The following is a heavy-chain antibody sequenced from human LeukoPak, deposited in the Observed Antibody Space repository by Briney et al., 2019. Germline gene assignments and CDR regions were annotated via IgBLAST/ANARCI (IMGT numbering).Heavy chain of an antibody. D-gene: IGHD2-15*01. Sequence: PGGSLRLSCAASGFTFSSYEMNWVRQAPGKGLEWVSYISSSGSTIYYADSVKGRLTISRDNAKNSLYLQMNSLGAEDTAVYYCARGYCSGGSCYSRGADYWGQGTLVTVSS. CDR3: ARGYCSGGSCYSRGADY. CDR2: ISSSGSTI. J-gene: IGHJ4*02. CDR1: GFTFSSYE. V-gene: IGHV3-48*03.